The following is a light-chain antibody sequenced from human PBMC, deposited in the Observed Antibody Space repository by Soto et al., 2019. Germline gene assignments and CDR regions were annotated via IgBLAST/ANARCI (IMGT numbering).Light chain of an antibody. J-gene: IGKJ4*01. CDR2: DAS. Sequence: EIVLTQSPATLSLSPGERATLSCRASQSISSSLAWYQQKPGQAPRLLIYDASSRATGIPARFSGSGSGTDFILTISSLEPEDFAVYYCQQRSSWPLTFGGGTKVDIK. CDR1: QSISSS. CDR3: QQRSSWPLT. V-gene: IGKV3-11*01.